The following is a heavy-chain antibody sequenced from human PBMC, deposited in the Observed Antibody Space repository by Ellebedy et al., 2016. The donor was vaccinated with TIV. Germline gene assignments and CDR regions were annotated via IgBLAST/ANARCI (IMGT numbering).Heavy chain of an antibody. V-gene: IGHV3-7*01. D-gene: IGHD4-17*01. CDR2: INEDGTKK. Sequence: GESLKISCTASEFTLTNYWMTWVRQAPGKGLEWVANINEDGTKKHYVDSVKGRFTISRDNAGNSVYLQMKGLGDEDTAVYYCARAIYGASYLWGRGTLVTVSS. CDR1: EFTLTNYW. J-gene: IGHJ2*01. CDR3: ARAIYGASYL.